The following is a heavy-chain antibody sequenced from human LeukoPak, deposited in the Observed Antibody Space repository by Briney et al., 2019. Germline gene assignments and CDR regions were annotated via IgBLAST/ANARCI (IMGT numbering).Heavy chain of an antibody. CDR3: AREMYGDSYYYYYYGMDV. D-gene: IGHD4-17*01. Sequence: GGSLRLSCAASGFTFDDYAMHWVRQAPGKGLEWVSGISWNSGSIGYADSVKGRFTISRDNAKNSLYLQMNSLRAEDTAVYYCAREMYGDSYYYYYYGMDVWGQGTTVTVSS. CDR1: GFTFDDYA. CDR2: ISWNSGSI. V-gene: IGHV3-9*01. J-gene: IGHJ6*02.